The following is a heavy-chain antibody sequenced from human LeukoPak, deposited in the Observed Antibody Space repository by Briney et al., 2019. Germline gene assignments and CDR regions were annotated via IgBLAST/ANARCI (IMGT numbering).Heavy chain of an antibody. CDR3: ARGHYGDYA. CDR2: IEQDGSQT. V-gene: IGHV3-7*01. D-gene: IGHD4-17*01. Sequence: GRSLTLSCTATGFAFSNYYMHWVRPAPGKGLEWMDNIEQDGSQTNYSDFVKGRFTITRDKAKSSLYLQMKTLRAEDTAVYYCARGHYGDYAWGQGTLVTVSS. CDR1: GFAFSNYY. J-gene: IGHJ5*02.